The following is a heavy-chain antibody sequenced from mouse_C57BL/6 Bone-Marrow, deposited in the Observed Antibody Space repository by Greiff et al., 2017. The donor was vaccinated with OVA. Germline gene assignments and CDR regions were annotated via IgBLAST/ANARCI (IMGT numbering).Heavy chain of an antibody. CDR3: ARGGKNYSNYFDY. V-gene: IGHV1-64*01. J-gene: IGHJ2*01. Sequence: QVQLQQPGAELVKPGASVKLSCKASGYTFTSYWMHWVKQRPGQGLEWIGMIHPNSGSTNYNEKFKSKATLTVDKSSSTAYMQLSSLTSEDSAVYYCARGGKNYSNYFDYWGQGTTLTVSS. CDR2: IHPNSGST. CDR1: GYTFTSYW. D-gene: IGHD2-5*01.